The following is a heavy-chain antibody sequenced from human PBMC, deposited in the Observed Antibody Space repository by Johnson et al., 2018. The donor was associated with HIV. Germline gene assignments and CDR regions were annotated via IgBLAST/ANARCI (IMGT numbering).Heavy chain of an antibody. V-gene: IGHV3-30*03. D-gene: IGHD2-8*02. CDR3: ARAIEVVVYAIRGRAFDI. J-gene: IGHJ3*02. CDR1: GFTFSNYG. Sequence: VQLVESGGGVVQPGRSLRLSCVASGFTFSNYGMHWVRQAPGKGLEWVAVISYDGSKKYYADSVKGRFTISRDNSKNTLYLQMNSLRAEDTALYYCARAIEVVVYAIRGRAFDIWGQGTMVTVSS. CDR2: ISYDGSKK.